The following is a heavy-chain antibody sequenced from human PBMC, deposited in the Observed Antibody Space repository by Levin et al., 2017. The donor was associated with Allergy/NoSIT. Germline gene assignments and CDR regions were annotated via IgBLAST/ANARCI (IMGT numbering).Heavy chain of an antibody. D-gene: IGHD3-10*01. V-gene: IGHV3-72*01. CDR1: GFTFSDHY. CDR2: IRNKANSYTT. Sequence: SCAASGFTFSDHYMDWVRQAPGKRLEWVGRIRNKANSYTTEYAASVKGRFTISRDDSKNSLYLQMNSLKTEDTAVYYCVRGAGPMAEYYDYALDVWGQGTTVTVSS. J-gene: IGHJ6*02. CDR3: VRGAGPMAEYYDYALDV.